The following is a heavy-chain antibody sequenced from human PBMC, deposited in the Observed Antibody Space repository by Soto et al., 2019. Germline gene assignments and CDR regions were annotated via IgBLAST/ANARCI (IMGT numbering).Heavy chain of an antibody. CDR3: ARGGLDYYYYYGMDV. CDR2: INSDGSST. J-gene: IGHJ6*02. Sequence: EVPLVESGGGLVQPGGSLRLSCAASGFTFSSYWMHWVRQAPGKGLVWVSRINSDGSSTSYADSVKGRFTISRDNAKNTLYLQMNSLRAEDTAVYYCARGGLDYYYYYGMDVWGQGTTVTVSS. V-gene: IGHV3-74*01. D-gene: IGHD5-12*01. CDR1: GFTFSSYW.